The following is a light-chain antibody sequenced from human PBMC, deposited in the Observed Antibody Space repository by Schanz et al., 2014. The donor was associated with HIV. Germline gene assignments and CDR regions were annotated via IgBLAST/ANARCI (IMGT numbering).Light chain of an antibody. CDR2: EVT. J-gene: IGLJ2*01. CDR1: SSDVGDYDF. Sequence: QSALTQPPSASGSPGQSVTISCTGTSSDVGDYDFVSWYQQHPGKAPKLLIYEVTKWPSGVPDRFSGSKSGNTASLTVSGLQAEDEADYYCSSYAGTNNPVFGGGTKLTVL. CDR3: SSYAGTNNPV. V-gene: IGLV2-8*01.